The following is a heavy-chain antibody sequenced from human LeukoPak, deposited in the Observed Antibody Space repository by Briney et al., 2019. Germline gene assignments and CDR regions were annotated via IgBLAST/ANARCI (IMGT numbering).Heavy chain of an antibody. D-gene: IGHD4-17*01. CDR3: ARDDGDYIDY. CDR1: GGSIGGYS. Sequence: SETLSLTCTVSGGSIGGYSWSWIRQPPGKGLDWIGYISYSGSTNYNPSLKSRVTISVDTSKNQFSLKLSSVTAADTAVYYCARDDGDYIDYWGQGTLVTVSS. CDR2: ISYSGST. V-gene: IGHV4-59*12. J-gene: IGHJ4*02.